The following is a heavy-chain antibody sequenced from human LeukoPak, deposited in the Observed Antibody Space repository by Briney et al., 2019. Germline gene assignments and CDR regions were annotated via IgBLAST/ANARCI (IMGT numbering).Heavy chain of an antibody. V-gene: IGHV4-31*03. J-gene: IGHJ4*02. CDR3: ARDSGGATGKFDY. Sequence: KTSETLSLTCTVSSDSINTAAYYWTCIRQHPGKGLEWIGNIYYNGNTFDNPSLKSRVTMSVDTSKNQFSLNLSSVTAADTAVYYCARDSGGATGKFDYWGQGTLVTVSS. CDR1: SDSINTAAYY. CDR2: IYYNGNT. D-gene: IGHD1-26*01.